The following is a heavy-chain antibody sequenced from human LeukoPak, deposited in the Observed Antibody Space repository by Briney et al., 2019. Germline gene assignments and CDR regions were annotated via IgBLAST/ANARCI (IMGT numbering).Heavy chain of an antibody. CDR2: ITVYNGNT. CDR3: ARGYYYDSSGYYGKGGYYYYGMDV. J-gene: IGHJ6*02. V-gene: IGHV1-18*04. CDR1: GYTFSSHG. Sequence: ASVKVSCKASGYTFSSHGISWVRRAPGQGLEWMGWITVYNGNTNYAQNLQGRITLTTDTSTNTAYMELSSLRSEDTAVYYCARGYYYDSSGYYGKGGYYYYGMDVWGQGTTVTVSS. D-gene: IGHD3-22*01.